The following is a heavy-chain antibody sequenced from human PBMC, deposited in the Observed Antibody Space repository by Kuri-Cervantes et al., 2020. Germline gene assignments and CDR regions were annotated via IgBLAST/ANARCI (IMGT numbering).Heavy chain of an antibody. CDR2: ISWNSGSI. J-gene: IGHJ4*02. CDR1: GFTFDDYA. CDR3: ARGRTWYYDILTGYLFDY. V-gene: IGHV3-9*01. Sequence: SLKISCAASGFTFDDYAMHWVRQAPGKGLEWVPGISWNSGSIGYADSVKGRFNISRDNSTNTLYLQMNSLRAEDTAVYYCARGRTWYYDILTGYLFDYWCQGTLVTVSS. D-gene: IGHD3-9*01.